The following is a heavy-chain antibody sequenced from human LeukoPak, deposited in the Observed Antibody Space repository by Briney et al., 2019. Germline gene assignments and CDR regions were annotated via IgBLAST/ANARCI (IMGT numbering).Heavy chain of an antibody. Sequence: PGGSLRLSCAASGFTFSSYEMNWVRQAPGKGLEWVSYISSSGSTIYYADSVKGRFTISRDNAKNSLYLQMNSLRAEDAAVYYCARDDGSGSYYNEGFDYWGQGTLVTVSS. D-gene: IGHD3-10*01. CDR3: ARDDGSGSYYNEGFDY. CDR1: GFTFSSYE. CDR2: ISSSGSTI. V-gene: IGHV3-48*03. J-gene: IGHJ4*02.